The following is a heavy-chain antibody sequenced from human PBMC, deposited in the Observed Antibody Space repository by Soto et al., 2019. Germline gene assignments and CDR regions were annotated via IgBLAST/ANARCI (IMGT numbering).Heavy chain of an antibody. J-gene: IGHJ6*02. CDR1: GGTFSNYA. D-gene: IGHD2-2*01. CDR2: ILPIVGTG. V-gene: IGHV1-69*01. CDR3: AIVVIIVPTASTHYYFHMDV. Sequence: QVQLVQSGAEVRKPGSSVTVSCKASGGTFSNYAISWVRQAPGQGLEWMGGILPIVGTGSYAQKFQGRVTITADEPTTTAYMELSSLRFEDTAVYYCAIVVIIVPTASTHYYFHMDVWGPWTTVTVSS.